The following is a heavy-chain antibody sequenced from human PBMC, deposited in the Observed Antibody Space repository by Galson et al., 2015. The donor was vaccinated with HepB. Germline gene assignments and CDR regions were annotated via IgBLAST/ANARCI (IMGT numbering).Heavy chain of an antibody. CDR3: ARERGGCGGTSPSGFVDY. Sequence: SLRLSCAASGFTFSDYYMSWIRQAPGKGLEWVSYSNSRGDTIYYADSAKGRFTISRDNAKNSLYLQMNSLRAEDTAVYYCARERGGCGGTSPSGFVDYWGQGTLVTVSS. J-gene: IGHJ4*02. CDR1: GFTFSDYY. D-gene: IGHD2-2*01. V-gene: IGHV3-11*01. CDR2: SNSRGDTI.